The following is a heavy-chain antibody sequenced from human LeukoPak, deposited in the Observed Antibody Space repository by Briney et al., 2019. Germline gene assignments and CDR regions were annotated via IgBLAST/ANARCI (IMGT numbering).Heavy chain of an antibody. Sequence: ASVKVSCKASGYTFTSYDINWVRQATGQGLEWMGWMNPNSGNTGYAQKFQGRVTMTRNTSISTAYMELSSLRSEDTAVYYCARGLGSSYYYYYYHLDVWGKGTTVTVSS. J-gene: IGHJ6*03. D-gene: IGHD3-10*01. CDR3: ARGLGSSYYYYYYHLDV. CDR1: GYTFTSYD. V-gene: IGHV1-8*01. CDR2: MNPNSGNT.